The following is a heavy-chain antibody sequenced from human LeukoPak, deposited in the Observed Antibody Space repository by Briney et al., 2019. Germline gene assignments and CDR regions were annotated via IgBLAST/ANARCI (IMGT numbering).Heavy chain of an antibody. J-gene: IGHJ4*02. CDR1: GFTFSSYA. CDR3: AKAPLYYVYWQYYFDY. Sequence: GGSLRLSCAVSGFTFSSYAMSWVRQAPGKGLEWVTAVSVTGGSTYYGDSVKGRFTISRDNSKNTLYLQMNSLRAEDTAVYYCAKAPLYYVYWQYYFDYWGQGTLVTVSS. V-gene: IGHV3-23*01. D-gene: IGHD3-10*02. CDR2: VSVTGGST.